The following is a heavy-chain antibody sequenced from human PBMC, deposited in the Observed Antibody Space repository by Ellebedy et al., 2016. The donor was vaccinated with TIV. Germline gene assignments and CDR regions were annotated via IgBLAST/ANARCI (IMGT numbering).Heavy chain of an antibody. CDR1: GYTFTSYY. CDR2: INPDSGGT. J-gene: IGHJ4*02. CDR3: ARSATSPWFGDFYFDY. V-gene: IGHV1-2*02. D-gene: IGHD3-10*01. Sequence: ASVKVSCKASGYTFTSYYLHWVRQAPGRGLEWMGWINPDSGGTNYAQKFQGRVTMTRDTSISTAYMELSRLRSDDTAVYYCARSATSPWFGDFYFDYWGQGTLVTVSS.